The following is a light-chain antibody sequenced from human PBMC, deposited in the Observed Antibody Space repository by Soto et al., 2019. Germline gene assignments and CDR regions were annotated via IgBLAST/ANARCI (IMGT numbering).Light chain of an antibody. Sequence: DIQMTQSPSSLSASVGDRVTITCQASQSISSYLNWYQQKPGEAPKLLIYAASSLQSGVPSRLSGSGSGTDFTLTISSLQPEDFATYYCQQSYTTPYTSGQGTKLEIK. CDR1: QSISSY. CDR3: QQSYTTPYT. J-gene: IGKJ2*01. V-gene: IGKV1-39*01. CDR2: AAS.